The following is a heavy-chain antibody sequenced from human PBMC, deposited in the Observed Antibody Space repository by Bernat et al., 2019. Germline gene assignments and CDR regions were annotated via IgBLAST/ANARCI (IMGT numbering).Heavy chain of an antibody. J-gene: IGHJ5*02. Sequence: QVQLVESGGGVVQPGRSLRLSCAASGFTFSSYGMHWVRQAPGKGLEWVAVIWYDGSNKYYADSVKGRFTISRDNSKNTLYLQMNSLRAEDTAVYYCARDGGLRSYNWFDPWGQGTLVTVSS. D-gene: IGHD2-21*02. CDR3: ARDGGLRSYNWFDP. V-gene: IGHV3-33*01. CDR2: IWYDGSNK. CDR1: GFTFSSYG.